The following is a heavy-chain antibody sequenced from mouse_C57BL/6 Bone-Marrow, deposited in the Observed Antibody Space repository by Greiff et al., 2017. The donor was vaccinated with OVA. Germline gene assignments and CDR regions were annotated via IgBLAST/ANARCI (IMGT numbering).Heavy chain of an antibody. J-gene: IGHJ4*01. D-gene: IGHD2-3*01. CDR1: GYTFTSYW. CDR3: ARSDGYYQRENYYYAMDY. V-gene: IGHV1-72*01. Sequence: VQLQQSGAELVKPGASVKLSCKASGYTFTSYWMHWVKQRPGRGLEWIGRIDPNSGGTKYNEKFKSKATLTVDKPSSTAYMQLSSLTSEDSAVYYCARSDGYYQRENYYYAMDYWGQGTSVTVSS. CDR2: IDPNSGGT.